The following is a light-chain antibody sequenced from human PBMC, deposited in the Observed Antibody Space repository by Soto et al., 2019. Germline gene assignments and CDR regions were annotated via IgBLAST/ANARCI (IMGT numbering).Light chain of an antibody. CDR2: EGS. CDR3: CSYAGSSTFEV. V-gene: IGLV2-23*03. J-gene: IGLJ1*01. CDR1: SSDVGSYNL. Sequence: QLVLTQPASVSGSPGQSITISCTGTSSDVGSYNLVSWYQQHPGKAPKLMIYEGSKRPSGVSNRFSGSKSGNTASLTISGLQAEDEADYYCCSYAGSSTFEVFGTGTKVTVL.